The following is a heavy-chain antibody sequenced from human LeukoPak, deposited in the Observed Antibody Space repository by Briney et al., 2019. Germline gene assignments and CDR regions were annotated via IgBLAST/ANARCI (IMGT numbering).Heavy chain of an antibody. Sequence: PSETVSLTCTVSGGSISSYYWSWIRQPPGKGLEWIGYIYYSGSTNYNPSLKSRVTISVDTSKNQFSLKLSSVTAADTAVYYCARADYMDVWGKGTTVTVSS. CDR3: ARADYMDV. CDR1: GGSISSYY. CDR2: IYYSGST. J-gene: IGHJ6*03. V-gene: IGHV4-59*01.